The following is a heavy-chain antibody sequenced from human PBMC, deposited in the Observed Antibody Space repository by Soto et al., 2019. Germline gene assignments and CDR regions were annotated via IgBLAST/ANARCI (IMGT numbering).Heavy chain of an antibody. J-gene: IGHJ4*02. V-gene: IGHV3-7*01. CDR2: IKQDGSEK. CDR1: GFTFSSYW. Sequence: GGSLRLSCAASGFTFSSYWMSWVRQAPGKGLEWVANIKQDGSEKYYVDSVKGRFTISRDNAKNSLYLQMNSLRAEDTAVYYCASVPAAIAVSYYFDYWGQGTLVTVSS. D-gene: IGHD2-2*01. CDR3: ASVPAAIAVSYYFDY.